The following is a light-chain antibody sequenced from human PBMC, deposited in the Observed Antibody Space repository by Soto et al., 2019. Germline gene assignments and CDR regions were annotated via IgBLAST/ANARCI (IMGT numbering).Light chain of an antibody. Sequence: EVVLTQSPGTLSLPPGERATLSCRASQSVRSSYLAWYQQKPGQAPRLLIYGASSRATGIPDRFSGSGSETDFTLPISRLEPEDSAVYYCQQYGGSPPKLTFGGGTKVEIK. CDR1: QSVRSSY. CDR2: GAS. CDR3: QQYGGSPPKLT. J-gene: IGKJ4*01. V-gene: IGKV3-20*01.